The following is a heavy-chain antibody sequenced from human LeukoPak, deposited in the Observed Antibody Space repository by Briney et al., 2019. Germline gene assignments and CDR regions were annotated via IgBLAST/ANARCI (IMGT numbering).Heavy chain of an antibody. V-gene: IGHV3-21*01. CDR1: GFTFSSYS. CDR3: ARDRGSSGWQNWFDP. Sequence: GGSLRLSCAASGFTFSSYSMNWVRQAPGKGLEWVSSISSSGSYIYYADSVKGRFTISRDNAKNSLYLQMNSLRAEDTAVYYCARDRGSSGWQNWFDPWGQGTLVTVSS. D-gene: IGHD6-19*01. CDR2: ISSSGSYI. J-gene: IGHJ5*02.